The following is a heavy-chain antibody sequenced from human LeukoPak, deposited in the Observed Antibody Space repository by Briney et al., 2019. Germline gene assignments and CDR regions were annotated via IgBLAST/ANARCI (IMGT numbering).Heavy chain of an antibody. CDR3: ARGTNWSPLDFDY. Sequence: GGSLRLSCAASRFIFSSYHMHWVRQPPGKGLEWVSSISSSNSFIYYADSMKGRFTISRDNAKNSLYLQMNSLRAEDTAVYYCARGTNWSPLDFDYWGQGTLVTVSS. CDR1: RFIFSSYH. J-gene: IGHJ4*02. V-gene: IGHV3-21*01. CDR2: ISSSNSFI. D-gene: IGHD1-20*01.